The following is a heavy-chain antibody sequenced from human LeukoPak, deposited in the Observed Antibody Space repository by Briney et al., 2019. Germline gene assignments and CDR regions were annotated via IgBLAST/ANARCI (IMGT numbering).Heavy chain of an antibody. J-gene: IGHJ4*02. D-gene: IGHD3-22*01. CDR1: GFTFSSNS. V-gene: IGHV3-48*02. CDR3: ARSYYDSNPYFDY. CDR2: ISSGSSTI. Sequence: PGGSLRLSCTASGFTFSSNSMNWVRQSPGKGLEGVSYISSGSSTIYYADSVKGRFTISRDNAKNSLFLQMNSLRDEDTAVYYCARSYYDSNPYFDYWGQGTLVTVSS.